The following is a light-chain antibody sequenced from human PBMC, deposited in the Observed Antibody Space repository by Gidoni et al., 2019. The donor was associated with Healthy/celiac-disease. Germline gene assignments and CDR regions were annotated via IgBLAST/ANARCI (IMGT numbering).Light chain of an antibody. CDR2: SAS. CDR1: QSSSSVN. CDR3: QQYGSSQYT. Sequence: LSFSPGERAALACRASQSSSSVNLAWYQQKPSQAPRLLIYSASSRATGIPDRVSGSGSGTDFTLTISRLEPEDFAVYYCQQYGSSQYTFXQXTKLEIK. V-gene: IGKV3-20*01. J-gene: IGKJ2*01.